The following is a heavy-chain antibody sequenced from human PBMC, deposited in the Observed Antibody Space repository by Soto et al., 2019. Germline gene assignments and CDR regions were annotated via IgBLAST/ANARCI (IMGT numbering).Heavy chain of an antibody. CDR3: ARQKPSYYDFWSGYSTHGWFDP. J-gene: IGHJ5*02. Sequence: PGESLKISCKGSGYSFTSYWIGWVRQMPGKVLEWMGIIYPGDSDTRYSPSFQGQVHISADKSISTAYLQWSSLKAPDTAMYYCARQKPSYYDFWSGYSTHGWFDPWGQGTLVTVSS. CDR2: IYPGDSDT. CDR1: GYSFTSYW. V-gene: IGHV5-51*01. D-gene: IGHD3-3*01.